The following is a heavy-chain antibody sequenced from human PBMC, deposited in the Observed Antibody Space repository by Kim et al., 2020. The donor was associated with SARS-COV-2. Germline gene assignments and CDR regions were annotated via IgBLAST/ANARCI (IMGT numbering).Heavy chain of an antibody. CDR2: ISSSSSYI. Sequence: GGSLRLSCAASGFTFSSYSMNWVRQAPGKGLEWVSSISSSSSYIYYAASVKGRFTISRDTAKNSLYLQMNSLRAEDTAVYYCARDIGGYYYVGYYYGMDVWGQGTTVTVSS. CDR1: GFTFSSYS. J-gene: IGHJ6*02. D-gene: IGHD3-22*01. CDR3: ARDIGGYYYVGYYYGMDV. V-gene: IGHV3-21*04.